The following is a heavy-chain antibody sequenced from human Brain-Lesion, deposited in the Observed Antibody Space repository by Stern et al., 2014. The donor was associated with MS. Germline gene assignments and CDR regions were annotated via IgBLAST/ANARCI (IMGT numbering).Heavy chain of an antibody. D-gene: IGHD2-2*01. Sequence: QVQLVQSGAEVKKPGAPVKVSCKASGYTFRSYDITWARQASGHGLEWMGWMNPYSGNTGYAQKFKGRVSMTSDPSISTVYMELTSLTSDDTAVYFCARAVRNQLLSEYWGQGTLVTVSS. J-gene: IGHJ4*02. V-gene: IGHV1-8*01. CDR2: MNPYSGNT. CDR3: ARAVRNQLLSEY. CDR1: GYTFRSYD.